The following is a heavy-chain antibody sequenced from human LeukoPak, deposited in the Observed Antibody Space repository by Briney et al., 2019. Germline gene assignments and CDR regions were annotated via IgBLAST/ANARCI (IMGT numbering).Heavy chain of an antibody. D-gene: IGHD3-22*01. Sequence: GGSLRLSCATSGFIFTTYWMSWVRQAPGKGLEWVANLNQDGSEKHYVDSVKGRFTISRDNAKNSLYLQMNSLRVEDTAVYYCARDGDTSGYSDWGQGTLVTVSS. V-gene: IGHV3-7*01. CDR1: GFIFTTYW. CDR3: ARDGDTSGYSD. J-gene: IGHJ4*02. CDR2: LNQDGSEK.